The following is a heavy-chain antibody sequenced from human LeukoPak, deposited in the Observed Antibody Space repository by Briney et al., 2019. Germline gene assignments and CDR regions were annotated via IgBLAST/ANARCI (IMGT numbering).Heavy chain of an antibody. CDR2: ISSSGSTI. CDR1: GFTFSDYY. D-gene: IGHD4-17*01. Sequence: GGSLRLSCAASGFTFSDYYMGWIRQAPGKGLEWVSYISSSGSTIYYADSVKGRFTISRDNAKNSLYLQMNSLRAEDTAVYYCARVMDYGDYFDYWGQGTLVTVSS. CDR3: ARVMDYGDYFDY. J-gene: IGHJ4*02. V-gene: IGHV3-11*01.